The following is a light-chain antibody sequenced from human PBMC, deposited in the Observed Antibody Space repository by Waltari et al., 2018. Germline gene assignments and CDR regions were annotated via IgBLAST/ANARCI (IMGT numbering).Light chain of an antibody. CDR2: EVT. J-gene: IGLJ3*02. CDR1: TSDVGGYNY. CDR3: SSYAGSNNLGV. Sequence: QSALTQPPSASGSPGQSVTISCTGTTSDVGGYNYVSWYQQHPGKDPKIVMYEVTRRPSGVPDRFSGSKSGNTASLTVSGLQAEDEANYYCSSYAGSNNLGVFGGGTKLTVL. V-gene: IGLV2-8*01.